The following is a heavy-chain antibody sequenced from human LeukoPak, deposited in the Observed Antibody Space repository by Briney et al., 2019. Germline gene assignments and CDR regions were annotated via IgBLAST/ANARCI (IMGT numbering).Heavy chain of an antibody. Sequence: SVKVSCKASGGTFSGYAFSWVRQAPGQGLEWMGGIIPIFGTANSAQKFQGRVTMTADESTRTAYMELNSLRAEDTAVYYCAKQESWSNFDSWGQGTLVTVSS. D-gene: IGHD2-15*01. CDR1: GGTFSGYA. J-gene: IGHJ4*02. CDR3: AKQESWSNFDS. V-gene: IGHV1-69*13. CDR2: IIPIFGTA.